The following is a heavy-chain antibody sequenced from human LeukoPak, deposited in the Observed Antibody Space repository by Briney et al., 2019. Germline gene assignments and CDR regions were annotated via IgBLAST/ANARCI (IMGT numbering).Heavy chain of an antibody. V-gene: IGHV3-23*01. D-gene: IGHD3-22*01. CDR1: GFTFSTYA. Sequence: GGSLRLSCVASGFTFSTYAMSWVRQSPGKGLEWVSAISGSGGYTYYADSVKGRFTISRDNSKNTLYLQMNRLRAEDTAVYYCAPAGSSGYFYKDWGQGNLVTVSS. J-gene: IGHJ4*02. CDR2: ISGSGGYT. CDR3: APAGSSGYFYKD.